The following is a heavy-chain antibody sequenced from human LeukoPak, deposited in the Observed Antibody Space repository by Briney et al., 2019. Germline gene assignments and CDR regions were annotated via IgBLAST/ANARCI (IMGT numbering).Heavy chain of an antibody. Sequence: SVKVSCKASGGTFSSYAISWVRQAPGQGLEWMGGIIPIFGTANYAQKFQGRVTITRDTSASKVYMELSSLRSEDTAVYYCARVPTVISALWDYWGQGTLVTVSS. CDR3: ARVPTVISALWDY. D-gene: IGHD4-17*01. V-gene: IGHV1-69*05. CDR2: IIPIFGTA. CDR1: GGTFSSYA. J-gene: IGHJ4*02.